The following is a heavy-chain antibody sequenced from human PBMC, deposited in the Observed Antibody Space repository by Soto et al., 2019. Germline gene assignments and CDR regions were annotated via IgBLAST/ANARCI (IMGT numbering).Heavy chain of an antibody. Sequence: ASVKVSCKASGYTFTGYFIHWVRQAPGQGLEWMGSINPNSGVTNYAESFQGRVTMTRDMSARTAYMDLTSLRSDDTAVYYCARESYNHEDFDIWGQGKMVTVSS. D-gene: IGHD3-10*01. CDR2: INPNSGVT. J-gene: IGHJ3*02. CDR1: GYTFTGYF. V-gene: IGHV1-2*02. CDR3: ARESYNHEDFDI.